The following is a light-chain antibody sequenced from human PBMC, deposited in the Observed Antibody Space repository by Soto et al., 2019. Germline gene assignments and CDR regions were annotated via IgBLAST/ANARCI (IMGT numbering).Light chain of an antibody. CDR3: QQYNTYPLT. CDR1: KGISTW. V-gene: IGKV1-5*03. CDR2: KAS. Sequence: DIQMTQSPSTLSASVGDRVTITCRAGKGISTWLAWYQQKPGKAPKLLIYKASSLEGGVQSRFSGSGSGTEFNITISSLQPDDFATYYCQQYNTYPLTFGGGTTVEIK. J-gene: IGKJ4*01.